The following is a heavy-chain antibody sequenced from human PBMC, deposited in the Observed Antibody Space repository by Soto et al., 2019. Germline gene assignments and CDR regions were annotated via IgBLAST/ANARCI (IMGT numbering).Heavy chain of an antibody. D-gene: IGHD3-9*01. Sequence: GASVKVSCKASGYTFTSYGISWVRQAPGQGLEWMGWISAYNGNTNYAQKLQGRVTMTTDTSTSTAYMELSSLRSEDTAVYYCARAPSSLRYFDWYRHYYYGMDVWGQGTTVTVSS. J-gene: IGHJ6*02. CDR1: GYTFTSYG. V-gene: IGHV1-18*04. CDR2: ISAYNGNT. CDR3: ARAPSSLRYFDWYRHYYYGMDV.